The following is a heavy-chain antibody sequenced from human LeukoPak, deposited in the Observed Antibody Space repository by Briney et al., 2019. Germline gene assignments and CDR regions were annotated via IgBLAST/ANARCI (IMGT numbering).Heavy chain of an antibody. D-gene: IGHD6-19*01. Sequence: CKASGYTFTSYYMHWVRQAPGQGLEWMGIINPSGGSTSYAQKFQGRVTMTRDTSTSTVYMELSSLRSEDTAVYYCAREGSSGWTFDYWGQGTLVTVSS. J-gene: IGHJ4*02. CDR3: AREGSSGWTFDY. CDR2: INPSGGST. V-gene: IGHV1-46*01. CDR1: GYTFTSYY.